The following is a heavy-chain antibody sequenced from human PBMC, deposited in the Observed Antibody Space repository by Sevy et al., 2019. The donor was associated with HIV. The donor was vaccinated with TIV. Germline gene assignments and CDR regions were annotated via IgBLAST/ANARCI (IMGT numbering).Heavy chain of an antibody. CDR2: MFYSGST. V-gene: IGHV4-39*01. CDR1: GGSITRSSYD. J-gene: IGHJ4*02. Sequence: SETLSLTCTVSGGSITRSSYDWDWVRQPPGKGLEWIGSMFYSGSTYYATSLKSRVTISVDTSKNQFSLKLSAVTATDTAVYFCARHGGLVDRAFDYWGQGILVTVSS. CDR3: ARHGGLVDRAFDY. D-gene: IGHD3-10*01.